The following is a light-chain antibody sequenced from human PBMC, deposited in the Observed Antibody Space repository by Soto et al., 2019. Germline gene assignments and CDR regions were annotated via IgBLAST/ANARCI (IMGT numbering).Light chain of an antibody. CDR2: DVS. J-gene: IGLJ1*01. V-gene: IGLV2-14*03. CDR1: SSDVGGYNY. CDR3: SSYTSSSLHV. Sequence: HSVLTQPASVSGAAVHSITISCTGTSSDVGGYNYVSWYQQHPGKAPKLMIYDVSNRPSGVSNRFSGSKSGNTASLTISGLQAEDEADYYCSSYTSSSLHVFGSGTKVT.